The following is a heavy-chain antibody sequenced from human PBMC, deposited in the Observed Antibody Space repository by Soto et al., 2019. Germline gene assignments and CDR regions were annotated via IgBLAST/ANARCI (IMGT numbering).Heavy chain of an antibody. J-gene: IGHJ4*02. CDR2: ISGSGGST. Sequence: GGSLRLSCAASGFTFSSYAMSWVRQAPGKGLEWVSAISGSGGSTYYADSVKGRFTISRDNSKNTLYLQMNSLRAEDTAVYYCAKRPYHRPQSSSIFGELDYWGQGTLVTVSS. V-gene: IGHV3-23*01. CDR1: GFTFSSYA. D-gene: IGHD3-10*01. CDR3: AKRPYHRPQSSSIFGELDY.